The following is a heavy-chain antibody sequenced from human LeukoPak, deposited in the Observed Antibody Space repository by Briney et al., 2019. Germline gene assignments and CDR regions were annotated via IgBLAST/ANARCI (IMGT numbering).Heavy chain of an antibody. CDR2: IGTAGGI. CDR3: ARAAYSSTWYSRYFDL. D-gene: IGHD6-13*01. Sequence: PGGSLRLSCAASGFTFSSYDIHWVRQATGKGLEWVLGIGTAGGIYYPGSVKGRFTISRENAKNSLYLQMNSLRAGDTAVYYCARAAYSSTWYSRYFDLWGRGTLVTVSS. J-gene: IGHJ2*01. CDR1: GFTFSSYD. V-gene: IGHV3-13*01.